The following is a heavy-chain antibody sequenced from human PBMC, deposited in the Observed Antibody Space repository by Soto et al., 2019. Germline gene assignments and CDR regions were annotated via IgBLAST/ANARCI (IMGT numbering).Heavy chain of an antibody. CDR1: GGSISSGGYY. D-gene: IGHD5-12*01. Sequence: QVQLQESGPGLVKPSQTLSLTCTVSGGSISSGGYYWSWIRQPPGKGLEWIGYIYYSGSTYYYPSLKSRGTISVDTAKNQFSLKLSSVTAADTAVYYCAREGSGYDHTFFDYWCQGTLVTVSS. CDR2: IYYSGST. V-gene: IGHV4-30-4*01. J-gene: IGHJ4*02. CDR3: AREGSGYDHTFFDY.